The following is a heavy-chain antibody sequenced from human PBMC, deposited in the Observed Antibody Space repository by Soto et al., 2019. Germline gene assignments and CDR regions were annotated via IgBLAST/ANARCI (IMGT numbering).Heavy chain of an antibody. J-gene: IGHJ6*03. Sequence: GASVKVSCKASGYTFTSYGISWVRQAPGQGLEWMGWISAYNGNTNYAQKLQGRVTMTTDTSTSTAYMELRSLRSDDTAVYYCARVAMKIAVAVIGYYYYYMDVWGKRTTVTVSS. CDR1: GYTFTSYG. V-gene: IGHV1-18*01. CDR2: ISAYNGNT. CDR3: ARVAMKIAVAVIGYYYYYMDV. D-gene: IGHD6-19*01.